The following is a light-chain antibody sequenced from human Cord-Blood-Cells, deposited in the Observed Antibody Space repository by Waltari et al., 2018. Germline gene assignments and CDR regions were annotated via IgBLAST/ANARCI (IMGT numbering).Light chain of an antibody. CDR2: SNN. CDR1: SPNVGSNT. Sequence: QSVLTQPPSASGTPGQRVTISCSGSSPNVGSNTVHWSQQLRGTAPKLLIYSNNQRPSGVPDRFSGSKSGTSASLAISGLQSEDEADYYCAAWDDSLNGPVFGGGTKLTVL. CDR3: AAWDDSLNGPV. J-gene: IGLJ2*01. V-gene: IGLV1-44*01.